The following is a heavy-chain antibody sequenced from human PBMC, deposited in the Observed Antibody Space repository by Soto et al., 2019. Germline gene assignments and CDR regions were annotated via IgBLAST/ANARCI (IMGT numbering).Heavy chain of an antibody. D-gene: IGHD2-21*02. V-gene: IGHV4-4*07. J-gene: IGHJ6*02. CDR1: GGSISSYY. CDR3: ARDYLPYGGGDCSHYYYGMDV. CDR2: IYTSGST. Sequence: KSSETLSLPCTVSGGSISSYYWSWIRQPAGKGLEWIGRIYTSGSTNYNPSLKSRVTMSVDTSKNQFSLKLSSVTAADTAVYYCARDYLPYGGGDCSHYYYGMDVWGQGTTVTVSS.